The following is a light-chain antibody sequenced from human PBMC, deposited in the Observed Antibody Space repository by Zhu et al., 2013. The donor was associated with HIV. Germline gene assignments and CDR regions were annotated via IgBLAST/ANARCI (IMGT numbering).Light chain of an antibody. V-gene: IGKV1-8*01. J-gene: IGKJ1*01. CDR2: SAS. CDR1: QHVANY. CDR3: QQSFSTPRT. Sequence: AIRMTQSPSSFSASTGDRVTITCRASQHVANYLAWYQQRPGKAPKLLISSASTLQSGVPSRFSGSGSGTDFTLTIGCLQSEDFATYYCQQSFSTPRTFGQGTKVEIK.